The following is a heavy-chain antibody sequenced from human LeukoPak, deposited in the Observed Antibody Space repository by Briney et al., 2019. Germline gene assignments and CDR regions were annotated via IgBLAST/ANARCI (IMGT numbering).Heavy chain of an antibody. CDR2: IYYSGST. D-gene: IGHD3-3*01. V-gene: IGHV4-39*01. CDR1: GGSISSSSYY. Sequence: SETLSLTCTVSGGSISSSSYYWGWIRQPPGKGLEWIGSIYYSGSTYYNPSFKSRVTISVDTSKNQFSLKLSSVTAADTAVYYCATSPSQYYDFWSGYYNWFDPWGQGTLVTVSS. CDR3: ATSPSQYYDFWSGYYNWFDP. J-gene: IGHJ5*02.